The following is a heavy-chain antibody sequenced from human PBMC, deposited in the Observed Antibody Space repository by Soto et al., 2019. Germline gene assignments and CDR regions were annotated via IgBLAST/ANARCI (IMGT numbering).Heavy chain of an antibody. CDR3: ARGEGYSYGLDY. CDR1: GGSISSNY. Sequence: SETLSLTCTVSGGSISSNYWSWIRQPPGKGLEWIGYFYYSGSTNYNPSLKSRVTISVDTSENQFSLKLSSVTTADTAVYYCARGEGYSYGLDYWGQGTLVTVS. D-gene: IGHD5-18*01. V-gene: IGHV4-59*01. J-gene: IGHJ4*02. CDR2: FYYSGST.